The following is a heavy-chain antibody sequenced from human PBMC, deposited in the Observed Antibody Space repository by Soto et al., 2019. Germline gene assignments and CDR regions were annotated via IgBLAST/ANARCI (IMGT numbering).Heavy chain of an antibody. J-gene: IGHJ4*02. CDR2: IANDGRSE. V-gene: IGHV3-30*18. CDR3: AKDKGRTAIDY. Sequence: QVQLVESGGGVVQPGRSLRLSCAASGLTFSAAGMHWVRQAPGKGLEWVAFIANDGRSETYADSVKGRFTISRDNSQNRLYLQMKGLRAEDTAVYYLAKDKGRTAIDYWGQGTLVSVSS. CDR1: GLTFSAAG.